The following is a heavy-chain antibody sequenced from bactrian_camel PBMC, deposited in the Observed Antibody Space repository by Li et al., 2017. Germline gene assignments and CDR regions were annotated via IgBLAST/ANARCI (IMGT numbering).Heavy chain of an antibody. J-gene: IGHJ4*01. Sequence: VQLVESGGGSVQTGGSLRLSCAPSDSSQDTFGSACMGWFRQPPGKEREGVAGIDGNGEANYADSVKGRFTISRDNAKNTLFLQLNGLKTEDTAMYYCVRDLIGGDNYWGQ. CDR2: IDGNGEA. CDR1: DSSQDTFGSAC. CDR3: VRDLIGGDNY. D-gene: IGHD1*01. V-gene: IGHV3S6*01.